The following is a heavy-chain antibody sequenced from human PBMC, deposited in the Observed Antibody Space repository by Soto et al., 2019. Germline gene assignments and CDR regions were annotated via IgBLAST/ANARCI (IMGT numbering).Heavy chain of an antibody. CDR1: GFTFSSYA. Sequence: GGSLRLSCAASGFTFSSYAMHWVRQAPGKGLEWVAVISYDGSNKYYADSVKGRFTISRDNSKNTLYLQMNSLRAEDTAVYYCARVFHIVVVTGIDYWGQGTLVTVSS. CDR3: ARVFHIVVVTGIDY. J-gene: IGHJ4*02. D-gene: IGHD2-21*02. V-gene: IGHV3-30-3*01. CDR2: ISYDGSNK.